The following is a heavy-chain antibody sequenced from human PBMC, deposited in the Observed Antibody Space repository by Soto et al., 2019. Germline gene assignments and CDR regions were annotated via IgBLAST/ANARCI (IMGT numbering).Heavy chain of an antibody. Sequence: LSLTCTVSGGSIRSYYWTWIRQPPGKGLEWLGYIFYSGSTFYNPSLKSRVTISIHTSKSQFSLQLTSVTAADTAVYYCARGAADTAMVDSWGQGTLVTVSS. CDR3: ARGAADTAMVDS. CDR1: GGSIRSYY. J-gene: IGHJ4*02. V-gene: IGHV4-59*01. D-gene: IGHD5-18*01. CDR2: IFYSGST.